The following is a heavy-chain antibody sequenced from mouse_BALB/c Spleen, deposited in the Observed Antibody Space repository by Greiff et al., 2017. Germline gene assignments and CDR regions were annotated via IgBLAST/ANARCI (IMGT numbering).Heavy chain of an antibody. CDR2: ISSGGSYT. CDR3: TTRAY. D-gene: IGHD3-1*01. Sequence: EVQRVESGGGLVKPGGSLKLSCAASGFTFSSYTMSWVRQTPEKRLEWVATISSGGSYTYYPDSVKGRFTISRDNAKNTLYLQMSSLKSEVTAMYYCTTRAYWGQGTTLTVSS. J-gene: IGHJ2*01. CDR1: GFTFSSYT. V-gene: IGHV5-6-4*01.